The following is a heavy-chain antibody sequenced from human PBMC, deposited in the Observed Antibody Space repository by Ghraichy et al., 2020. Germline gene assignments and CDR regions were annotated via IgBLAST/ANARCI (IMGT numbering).Heavy chain of an antibody. CDR3: ARGLDSRVDWNFFDH. Sequence: SETLSLTCTASGGSITNYCWTWIRQSAGKGLEWIGRIHSSGSTRYNPSLESRVTMSVDTSKNQFSLKLTSVTAADTAIYYCARGLDSRVDWNFFDHWGQGTLVTVSS. D-gene: IGHD1-7*01. CDR2: IHSSGST. J-gene: IGHJ5*02. CDR1: GGSITNYC. V-gene: IGHV4-4*07.